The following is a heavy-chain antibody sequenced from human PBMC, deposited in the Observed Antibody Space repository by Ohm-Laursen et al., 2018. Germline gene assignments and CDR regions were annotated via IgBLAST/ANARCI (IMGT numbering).Heavy chain of an antibody. CDR3: ARDDYGDGRLLDY. CDR1: GFTFSSYE. D-gene: IGHD4-17*01. V-gene: IGHV3-48*03. Sequence: SLRLSCAASGFTFSSYEMNWVRQAPGKGLEWVSYISSSGSTIHYADSVKGRFTISRDNAKNSLYLQMNSLRAEDTAVYYCARDDYGDGRLLDYWGQGTLVTVSS. J-gene: IGHJ4*02. CDR2: ISSSGSTI.